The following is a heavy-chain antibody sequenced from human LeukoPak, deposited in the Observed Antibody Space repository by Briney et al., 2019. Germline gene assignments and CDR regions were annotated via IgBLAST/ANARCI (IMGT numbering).Heavy chain of an antibody. J-gene: IGHJ4*02. CDR1: GGTFSSYA. D-gene: IGHD3-22*01. CDR3: ARDAGIVVVITNRVYFDY. CDR2: IIPILGIA. Sequence: SVKVSCKASGGTFSSYAISWVRQAPGQGLEWMGRIIPILGIANYAQKFQGRVTITADKSTSTAYMELSSLRSEDTAVYYCARDAGIVVVITNRVYFDYWGQGTLVTVSS. V-gene: IGHV1-69*04.